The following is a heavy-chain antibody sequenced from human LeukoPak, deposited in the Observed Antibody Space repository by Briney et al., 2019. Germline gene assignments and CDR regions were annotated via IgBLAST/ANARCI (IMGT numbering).Heavy chain of an antibody. J-gene: IGHJ5*02. D-gene: IGHD4-17*01. CDR3: ARARPTVTTTYNWFDP. CDR2: INPNSGGT. CDR1: GYTFTGYY. V-gene: IGHV1-2*02. Sequence: ASVKVSCKASGYTFTGYYMHWVRQAPGQGLEWMGWINPNSGGTNYAQKFQARVTMTRDTSISTAYMELSRLRSDDTAVYYCARARPTVTTTYNWFDPWGQGTLVTVSS.